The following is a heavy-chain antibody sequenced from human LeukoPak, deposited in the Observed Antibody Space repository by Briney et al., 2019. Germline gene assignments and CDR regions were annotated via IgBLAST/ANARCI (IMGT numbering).Heavy chain of an antibody. J-gene: IGHJ4*02. Sequence: PGGSLRLSCAASGFTLRSNYMTWVRQAPGKGLECVTVIYSGGSRYYTDSVKGRFAISRDSSKNTVYLQMNSLRAEDTAVYYCAGDSSGYGRFDYWGQGTLVTVSS. CDR1: GFTLRSNY. V-gene: IGHV3-53*01. CDR3: AGDSSGYGRFDY. CDR2: IYSGGSR. D-gene: IGHD3-22*01.